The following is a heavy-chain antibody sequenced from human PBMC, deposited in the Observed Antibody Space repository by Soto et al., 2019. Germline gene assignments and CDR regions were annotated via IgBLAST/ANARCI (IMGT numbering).Heavy chain of an antibody. V-gene: IGHV1-3*01. D-gene: IGHD2-15*01. CDR1: GYTFTSYA. J-gene: IGHJ4*02. Sequence: GASVKVSCKASGYTFTSYAMHWVRQAPGQRLEWMGWINAGNGNTKYSQKFQGRVTITRDTSASTAYMELSSLRSEDTAVYYCARGRGVGMMILGLYYFDYWGQGTLVTVSS. CDR2: INAGNGNT. CDR3: ARGRGVGMMILGLYYFDY.